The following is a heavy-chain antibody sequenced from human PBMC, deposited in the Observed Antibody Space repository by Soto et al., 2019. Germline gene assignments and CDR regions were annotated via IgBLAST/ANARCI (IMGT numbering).Heavy chain of an antibody. CDR1: GGSISSSNW. CDR2: IYHSGST. Sequence: SETLSLTCAVSGGSISSSNWWSWVRQPPGKGLEWIGEIYHSGSTNYNPSLKSRVTISVDKSKNQFSLKLSSVTAADTAVYYCARSFIAVACTLIYYYGMDVWGQGTTVTVSS. J-gene: IGHJ6*02. V-gene: IGHV4-4*02. CDR3: ARSFIAVACTLIYYYGMDV. D-gene: IGHD6-19*01.